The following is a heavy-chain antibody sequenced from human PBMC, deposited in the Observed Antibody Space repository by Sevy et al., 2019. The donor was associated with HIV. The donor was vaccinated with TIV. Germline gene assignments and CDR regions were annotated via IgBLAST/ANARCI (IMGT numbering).Heavy chain of an antibody. CDR2: IHYTGTT. CDR3: ARGVGGPGVMSSVGGVKYGLDF. D-gene: IGHD3-16*01. J-gene: IGHJ3*01. Sequence: SKTLSLTCTVSGGSISTTDYYWSWIRQPPGKGLEWIGYIHYTGTTYYNPSLKSRLSRISVDTSRNQFSLKLGFVTAADAGVYYCARGVGGPGVMSSVGGVKYGLDFWGHGRMVTVSS. V-gene: IGHV4-30-4*01. CDR1: GGSISTTDYY.